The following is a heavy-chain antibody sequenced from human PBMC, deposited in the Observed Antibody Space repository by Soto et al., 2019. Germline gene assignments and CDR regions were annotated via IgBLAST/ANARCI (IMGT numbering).Heavy chain of an antibody. J-gene: IGHJ4*02. D-gene: IGHD6-6*01. CDR2: IIPIFGTA. CDR3: ARDTLARLQLPHPGSFDY. V-gene: IGHV1-69*13. Sequence: SVKVSCKASGGTFSSYAISWVRQAPGQGLEWMGGIIPIFGTANYAQKFQGRVTITADESTSTAYMELSSLRSEDTAVYYCARDTLARLQLPHPGSFDYWGQGTLVTVSS. CDR1: GGTFSSYA.